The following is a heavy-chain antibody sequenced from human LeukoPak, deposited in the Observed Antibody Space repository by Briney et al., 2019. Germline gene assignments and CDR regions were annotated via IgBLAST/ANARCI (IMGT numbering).Heavy chain of an antibody. CDR1: GGSISSYY. Sequence: SETLSLTCTVSGGSISSYYWSWIRQPPGKGLEWIGYIYYSGSTNYNPSLKSRVTISVDRSKNQFSLKLSSVTAADTAVYYCARDYKIYSSGWSDWFDPWGQGTLVTVSS. CDR3: ARDYKIYSSGWSDWFDP. D-gene: IGHD6-19*01. V-gene: IGHV4-59*01. CDR2: IYYSGST. J-gene: IGHJ5*02.